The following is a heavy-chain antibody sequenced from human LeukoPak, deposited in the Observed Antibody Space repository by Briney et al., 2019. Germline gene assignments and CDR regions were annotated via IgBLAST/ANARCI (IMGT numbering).Heavy chain of an antibody. CDR2: ISGSGGRT. CDR1: GFTFSSYA. CDR3: ANGFSLDI. J-gene: IGHJ3*02. V-gene: IGHV3-23*01. Sequence: PGGSLRLSCAASGFTFSSYAMNWVRQAPGKGLEWVSTISGSGGRTYYADSVKGRFTISRDNSKNTLYLQMNSLRAEDTAVYYCANGFSLDIWGQGTMVTVSS. D-gene: IGHD3-10*01.